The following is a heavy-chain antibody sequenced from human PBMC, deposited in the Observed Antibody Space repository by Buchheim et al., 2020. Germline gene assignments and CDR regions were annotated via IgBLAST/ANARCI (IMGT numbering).Heavy chain of an antibody. Sequence: QVQLQESGPRLVKPSQTLSLTCTVSGGSISSGSYYWSWIRQPGGKGLEWIGRIYTSGSPTYNPSLKSRVIIPLDTSKNQFSLKLSSVTAVDTAVYYCARGLNYDFWSGYWFDPWGQGTL. CDR3: ARGLNYDFWSGYWFDP. CDR1: GGSISSGSYY. V-gene: IGHV4-61*02. CDR2: IYTSGSP. J-gene: IGHJ5*02. D-gene: IGHD3-3*01.